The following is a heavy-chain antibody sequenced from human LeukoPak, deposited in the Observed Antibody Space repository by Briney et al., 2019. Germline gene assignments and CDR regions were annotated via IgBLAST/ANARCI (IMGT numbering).Heavy chain of an antibody. CDR1: GYTFIGYY. J-gene: IGHJ6*02. V-gene: IGHV1-2*02. CDR3: ARALYYYGSGSYSRHHYYYGMGV. CDR2: IDPNSGVT. D-gene: IGHD3-10*01. Sequence: ASVNVSCKASGYTFIGYYMHWVRQAPGQGLEWMGWIDPNSGVTNYVQNFQGRVTMTRDTSISTAYMELSRLRSDDTAVYYCARALYYYGSGSYSRHHYYYGMGVWGQGTTVTVSS.